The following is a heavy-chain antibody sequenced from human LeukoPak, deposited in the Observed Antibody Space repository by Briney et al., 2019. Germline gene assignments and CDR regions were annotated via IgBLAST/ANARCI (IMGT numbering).Heavy chain of an antibody. CDR1: GGSISSHY. D-gene: IGHD6-19*01. V-gene: IGHV4-59*11. J-gene: IGHJ4*02. CDR3: ARATDSNGWLFDY. CDR2: INYSGST. Sequence: SETLSLTCTVSGGSISSHYWSWIRQPPGKGLEWIGYINYSGSTNYNPSLKSRVTISVDTSRNQLSLKLTSVTAADTAVYYCARATDSNGWLFDYWGQGTLVTVSS.